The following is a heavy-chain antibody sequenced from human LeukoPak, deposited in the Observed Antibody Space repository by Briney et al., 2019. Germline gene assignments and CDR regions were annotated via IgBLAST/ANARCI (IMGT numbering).Heavy chain of an antibody. CDR2: ISGSGGST. J-gene: IGHJ4*02. CDR1: GFTFSTYA. CDR3: AKATVRYSSGWCDY. D-gene: IGHD6-19*01. Sequence: GGSLRLSCAASGFTFSTYAMSWVRQAPGKGLEWVSTISGSGGSTYYADSVKGRFTISRDNSKNTLYLQMNSLRAEDTAVYYCAKATVRYSSGWCDYWGQGTLVTVSS. V-gene: IGHV3-23*01.